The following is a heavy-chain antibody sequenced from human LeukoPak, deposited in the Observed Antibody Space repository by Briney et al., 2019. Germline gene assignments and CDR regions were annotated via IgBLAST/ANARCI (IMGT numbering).Heavy chain of an antibody. CDR2: TRNKANSYTT. CDR1: GFTFSDHY. J-gene: IGHJ3*02. CDR3: ARTSQYYYDSSGYYYDAFDI. Sequence: GGSLRLSCAASGFTFSDHYMDWVRQAPGKGLEWVGRTRNKANSYTTEYAASVKGRFTISRDDSKNSLYLQMNGLKTEDTAVCYCARTSQYYYDSSGYYYDAFDIWGQGTMVTVSS. V-gene: IGHV3-72*01. D-gene: IGHD3-22*01.